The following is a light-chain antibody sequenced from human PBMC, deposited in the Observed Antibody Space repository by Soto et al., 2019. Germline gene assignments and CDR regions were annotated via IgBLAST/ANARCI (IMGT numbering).Light chain of an antibody. CDR2: DAS. V-gene: IGKV1-5*01. CDR3: QQYNNYSWT. J-gene: IGKJ1*01. CDR1: QSINNW. Sequence: DIQLTQSPSTLSASVGDTVTRTCRASQSINNWLAWYQQKPGKAPKLLIYDASRLESGVPSRFSGSGSGTDFTLTISSLQPDDFATYYCQQYNNYSWTVGQGTKVDNK.